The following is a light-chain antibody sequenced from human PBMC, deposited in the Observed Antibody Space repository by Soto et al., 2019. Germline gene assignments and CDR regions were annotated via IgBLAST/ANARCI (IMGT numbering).Light chain of an antibody. CDR3: QQYGRSIS. CDR1: QSVSSNY. CDR2: AAS. J-gene: IGKJ4*01. Sequence: EIVLTQSPGTLSLSPGERVTLSCRASQSVSSNYLAWYQQKPGQAPWLLLYAASRRATGIPDRFRGSGSATDFTLTISRLEPEDVAVYYCQQYGRSISFGGGTKV. V-gene: IGKV3-20*01.